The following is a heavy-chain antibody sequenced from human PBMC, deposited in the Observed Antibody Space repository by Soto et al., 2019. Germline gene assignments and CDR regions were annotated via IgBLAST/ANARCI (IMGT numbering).Heavy chain of an antibody. D-gene: IGHD3-9*01. Sequence: PSETLSLTCAVSGGSISSSNWWSWVRQPPGKGLEWIGEIYHSGSTNYNPSLKSRVTISVDKSKNQFSLKLSSVTAADTAVYYCARRYFDWLPQGYYFDYWGRGTLVTVS. J-gene: IGHJ4*02. CDR3: ARRYFDWLPQGYYFDY. V-gene: IGHV4-4*02. CDR2: IYHSGST. CDR1: GGSISSSNW.